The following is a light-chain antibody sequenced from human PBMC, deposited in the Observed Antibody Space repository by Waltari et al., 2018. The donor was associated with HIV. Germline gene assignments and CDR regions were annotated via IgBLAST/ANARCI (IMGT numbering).Light chain of an antibody. CDR3: AAWDDSLKGGA. V-gene: IGLV1-44*01. J-gene: IGLJ1*01. Sequence: QSVLAQPPSASGTPGQRVTLSCSGCTSNIGGNTVSWYQQLPGTAPKLLIYSNNERPSGVPDRLSGSTSGTSASLVISGLQSEDEADYYCAAWDDSLKGGAFGTGTKVTVL. CDR1: TSNIGGNT. CDR2: SNN.